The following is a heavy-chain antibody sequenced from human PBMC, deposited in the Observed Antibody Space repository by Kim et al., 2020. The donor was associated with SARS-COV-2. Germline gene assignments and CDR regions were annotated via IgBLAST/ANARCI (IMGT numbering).Heavy chain of an antibody. V-gene: IGHV3-48*02. CDR3: ASLGYCSSTSCYQNDY. CDR1: GFTFSSYS. J-gene: IGHJ4*02. Sequence: GGSLRLSCAASGFTFSSYSMNWVRQAPGKGLEWVSYISSSSSTIYYADSVKGRFTISRDNAKNSLYLQMNSLRDEDTAVYYCASLGYCSSTSCYQNDYWGQGTLVTVSS. D-gene: IGHD2-2*01. CDR2: ISSSSSTI.